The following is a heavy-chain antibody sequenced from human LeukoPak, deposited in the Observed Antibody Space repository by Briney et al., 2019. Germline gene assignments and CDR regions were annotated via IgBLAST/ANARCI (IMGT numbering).Heavy chain of an antibody. J-gene: IGHJ6*02. CDR1: GYTFTSYG. CDR3: ARNPSYGDYSFYGMDV. V-gene: IGHV1-18*01. D-gene: IGHD4-17*01. Sequence: GASVKVSCKASGYTFTSYGIRWVRQAPGQGLEWMGWISAYNGNTNYAQKPQGRVTMTTDTSTSTAYMELRSLRSDDTAVYYCARNPSYGDYSFYGMDVWGQGTTVTVSS. CDR2: ISAYNGNT.